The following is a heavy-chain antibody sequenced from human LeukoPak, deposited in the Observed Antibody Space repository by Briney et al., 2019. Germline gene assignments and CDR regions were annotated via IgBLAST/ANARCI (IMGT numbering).Heavy chain of an antibody. CDR1: GFTFDEYA. V-gene: IGHV3-9*01. D-gene: IGHD3-16*02. Sequence: GRSLRLSCAASGFTFDEYAMHWVRQAPGTGLEWVSGISWNSGSIDYADSVKGRFTISRDNSKNTLSLQMNSLRAEDTAIYYCAKGGVIVYVGNYWGQGTLVTVSS. CDR3: AKGGVIVYVGNY. CDR2: ISWNSGSI. J-gene: IGHJ4*02.